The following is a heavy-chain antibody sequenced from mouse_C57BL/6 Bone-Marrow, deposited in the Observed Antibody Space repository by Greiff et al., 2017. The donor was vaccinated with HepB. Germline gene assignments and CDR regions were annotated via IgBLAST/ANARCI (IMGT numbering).Heavy chain of an antibody. D-gene: IGHD2-3*01. CDR1: GYTFTNYW. CDR2: IYPGGGYT. CDR3: ARRENYDGLAY. V-gene: IGHV1-63*01. Sequence: QVQLQQSGAELVRPGTSVKMSCKASGYTFTNYWIGWAKQRPGHGLEWIGDIYPGGGYTNYNEKFKGKATLTADKSSSTAYMQFSSLTSEDSAIYYGARRENYDGLAYWGQGTLVTVSA. J-gene: IGHJ3*01.